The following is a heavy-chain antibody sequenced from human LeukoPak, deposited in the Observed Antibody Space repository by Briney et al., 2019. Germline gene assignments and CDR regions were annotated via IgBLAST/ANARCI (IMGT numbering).Heavy chain of an antibody. CDR3: ARVGYSGYDGYGY. D-gene: IGHD5-12*01. CDR2: INAGNGNT. V-gene: IGHV1-3*01. J-gene: IGHJ4*02. Sequence: GASVKVSCKTSGYTFSDYYLHWVRQAPGQRLEWMGWINAGNGNTKYSQKFQGRVTITRDTSASTAYMELSSLRSEDTAVYYCARVGYSGYDGYGYWGQGTLVTVSS. CDR1: GYTFSDYY.